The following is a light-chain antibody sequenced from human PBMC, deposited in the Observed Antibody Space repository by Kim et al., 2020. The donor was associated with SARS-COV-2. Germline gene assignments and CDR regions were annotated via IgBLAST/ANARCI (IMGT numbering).Light chain of an antibody. J-gene: IGLJ7*01. Sequence: GGTVTLTCGLSSGSVSTSYYPSWYQQTPGQAPRTLIYSTNTRSSGVPDRFSGSILGNKAALTITGAQADDESDYYCVLYMGSGIWVFGGDTQLTVL. CDR1: SGSVSTSYY. CDR3: VLYMGSGIWV. CDR2: STN. V-gene: IGLV8-61*01.